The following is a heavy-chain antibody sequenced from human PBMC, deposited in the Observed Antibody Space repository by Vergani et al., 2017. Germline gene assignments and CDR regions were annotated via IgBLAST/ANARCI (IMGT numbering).Heavy chain of an antibody. V-gene: IGHV4-38-2*02. J-gene: IGHJ4*02. Sequence: QVQLQESGPRLVKPSETLSLICSVSGYSISSGYVWGWIRQSPGKGLEWLGTIDRTGRTHLSPSLKSRLTISVDTTKNQFSLRLTSATAADTAVYYCARCRIYYGAGSPDYWGEGTLVTGSS. CDR2: IDRTGRT. CDR1: GYSISSGYV. D-gene: IGHD3-10*01. CDR3: ARCRIYYGAGSPDY.